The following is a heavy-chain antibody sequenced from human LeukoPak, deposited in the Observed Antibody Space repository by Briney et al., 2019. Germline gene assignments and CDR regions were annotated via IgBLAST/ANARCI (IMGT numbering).Heavy chain of an antibody. J-gene: IGHJ5*02. CDR1: GYTFTSYA. Sequence: ASVKVSCKASGYTFTSYAMHWVRQAPGQRLEWMGWINAGNGNTKYSQKFQGRVTITRDTSASTAYMELSSLRSEDTAVYYCARDYSGTSWFDPWGQGTLVTVSS. V-gene: IGHV1-3*01. CDR2: INAGNGNT. D-gene: IGHD6-13*01. CDR3: ARDYSGTSWFDP.